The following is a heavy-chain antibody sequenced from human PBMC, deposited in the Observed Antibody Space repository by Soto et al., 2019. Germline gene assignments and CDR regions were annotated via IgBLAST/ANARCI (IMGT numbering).Heavy chain of an antibody. CDR1: RFRYTSSA. D-gene: IGHD1-1*01. J-gene: IGHJ6*02. V-gene: IGHV1-58*01. Sequence: IPVKVSSKAPRFRYTSSAVLWVGQDSKKHLEWIGWIVVGSSSTSYAQKFQGRVTMTRDTSTSTVYMELSSLRSEDTAVYYCARDGSRHWNDENYGMDVWGQGTTVTVSS. CDR2: IVVGSSST. CDR3: ARDGSRHWNDENYGMDV.